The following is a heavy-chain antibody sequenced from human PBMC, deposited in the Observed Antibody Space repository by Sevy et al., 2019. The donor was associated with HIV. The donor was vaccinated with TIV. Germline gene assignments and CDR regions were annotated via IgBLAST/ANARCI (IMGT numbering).Heavy chain of an antibody. CDR3: ARGADYCDSSWDNFEY. CDR1: GFSFSNYG. CDR2: IWYDGSSK. D-gene: IGHD3-22*01. V-gene: IGHV3-33*01. J-gene: IGHJ4*02. Sequence: GGSLRLSCAASGFSFSNYGMHWVRQAPGKGLEWVALIWYDGSSKYYADSVKGRLTISRDNSKNTLSLQMNSLRAEDTAVDYCARGADYCDSSWDNFEYWGQGTLVTVSS.